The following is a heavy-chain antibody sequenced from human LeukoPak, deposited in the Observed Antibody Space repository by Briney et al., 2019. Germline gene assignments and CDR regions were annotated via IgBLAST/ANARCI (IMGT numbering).Heavy chain of an antibody. Sequence: SETPSPTFSVSGVFISNYYWGWIRQFPRGGLEGIGYLPYNGSPSFNPSLRSRVTPSVDMSKNQFSLRLTSVTAADTAVYYCARNRPIMGITDAFDVWGQGTMVTVSS. D-gene: IGHD1-26*01. J-gene: IGHJ3*01. V-gene: IGHV4-59*01. CDR2: LPYNGSP. CDR1: GVFISNYY. CDR3: ARNRPIMGITDAFDV.